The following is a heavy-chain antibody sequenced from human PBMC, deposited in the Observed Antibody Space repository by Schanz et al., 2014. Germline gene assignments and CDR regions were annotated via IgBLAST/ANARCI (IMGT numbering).Heavy chain of an antibody. J-gene: IGHJ4*02. CDR3: AKEDRNHNSDYVY. V-gene: IGHV3-48*02. D-gene: IGHD3-22*01. CDR2: IGSSSTTM. Sequence: EVQVVESGGGLVQPGGSLRLSCEASGFTLTSYALTWVRQAPGRGLEWISYIGSSSTTMYYADSVKGRFTISRDNAKNSLYLQMNSLRDEDTAVYYCAKEDRNHNSDYVYWGQGTLVTVSS. CDR1: GFTLTSYA.